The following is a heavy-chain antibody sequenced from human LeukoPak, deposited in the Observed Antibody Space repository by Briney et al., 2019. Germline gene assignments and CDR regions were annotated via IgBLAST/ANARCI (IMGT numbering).Heavy chain of an antibody. CDR3: ARGGPGSSFDL. J-gene: IGHJ4*02. D-gene: IGHD2-15*01. Sequence: PGGSLRLSCAASGFTFSSYWMHWVRQAPGKGLVWVSRINSDGSSTSYADSVKGRFTISRDNAKNTLYLRMNSLRAEDTAVYYCARGGPGSSFDLWGQGTLVTVSS. V-gene: IGHV3-74*01. CDR1: GFTFSSYW. CDR2: INSDGSST.